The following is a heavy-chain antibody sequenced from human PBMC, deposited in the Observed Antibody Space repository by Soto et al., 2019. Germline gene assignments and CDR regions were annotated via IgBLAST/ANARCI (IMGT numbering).Heavy chain of an antibody. V-gene: IGHV4-4*02. CDR3: SRSSGWYNY. Sequence: QVQLQESGPGLVKPSGTLSLTCAVSGGSTSSSHWWTWVRQPPGKGLEWIGEIYHTGCTNYNPSLKSRVTISVDKSKNQFSLRLNSVTAADTAVYYCSRSSGWYNYWGQGALVTVSS. J-gene: IGHJ4*02. D-gene: IGHD6-19*01. CDR1: GGSTSSSHW. CDR2: IYHTGCT.